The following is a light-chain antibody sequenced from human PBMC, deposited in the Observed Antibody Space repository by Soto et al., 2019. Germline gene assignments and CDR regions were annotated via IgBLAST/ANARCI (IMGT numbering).Light chain of an antibody. Sequence: QSALTQPPSASGSPGQSVPISCTGTSSDIGGYNYVSWYQQHPGKAPKLIIYEVSKRPSGVPDRFSGSKSGNTASLTVSGLHAEDEADYYCTSYAGSNNLVFAGGTKLTVL. CDR2: EVS. V-gene: IGLV2-8*01. CDR3: TSYAGSNNLV. J-gene: IGLJ3*02. CDR1: SSDIGGYNY.